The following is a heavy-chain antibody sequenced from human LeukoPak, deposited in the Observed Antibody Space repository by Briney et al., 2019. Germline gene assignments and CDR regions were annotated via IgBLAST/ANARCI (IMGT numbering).Heavy chain of an antibody. Sequence: SQTLSLTCAISGDSVSSNSAAWNWIRQSPSRGLEWVGRTYYRSKWYNDYALSVRGRITINPDTSKNQFTLQLNSMTPEDTAVYYCTRGWNSFDYWGQGTLVTVSS. V-gene: IGHV6-1*01. CDR3: TRGWNSFDY. D-gene: IGHD1-1*01. CDR1: GDSVSSNSAA. CDR2: TYYRSKWYN. J-gene: IGHJ4*02.